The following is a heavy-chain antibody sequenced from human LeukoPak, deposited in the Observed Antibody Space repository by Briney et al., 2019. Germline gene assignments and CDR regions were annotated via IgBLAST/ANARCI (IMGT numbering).Heavy chain of an antibody. V-gene: IGHV3-7*01. CDR3: ARALWGPEYYYYVDV. Sequence: GGSLRLSCAASGFTFSSYWMSWVRQAPGKGLEWVANIKQDGSEKYYVDSVKGRFTISRDNAKNSLYLQMNSLRAEDTAVYYCARALWGPEYYYYVDVWGKGTTVTVSS. J-gene: IGHJ6*03. CDR1: GFTFSSYW. CDR2: IKQDGSEK. D-gene: IGHD2-21*01.